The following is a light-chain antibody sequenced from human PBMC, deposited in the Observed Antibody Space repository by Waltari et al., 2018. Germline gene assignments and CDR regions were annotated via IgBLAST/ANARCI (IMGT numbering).Light chain of an antibody. Sequence: TCRASRGIDSYLNWYQQRPGRAPKLLIYYASTLQREVPTRFSGGGIGTDFTLTINNLQPEDFATYFCQQSYSPPFTFGQGTRLEI. V-gene: IGKV1-39*01. J-gene: IGKJ5*01. CDR2: YAS. CDR3: QQSYSPPFT. CDR1: RGIDSY.